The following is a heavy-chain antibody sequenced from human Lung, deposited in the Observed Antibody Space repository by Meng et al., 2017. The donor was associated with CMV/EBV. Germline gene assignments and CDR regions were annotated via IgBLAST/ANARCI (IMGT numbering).Heavy chain of an antibody. V-gene: IGHV1-8*03. CDR3: SRGKKVGPAAIFELLHRPRARHPPYNWCDP. CDR1: GYTFTSYD. D-gene: IGHD2-2*01. CDR2: MNPNSGNT. Sequence: ASVXVSXKASGYTFTSYDINWVRQATGQGLEWMGWMNPNSGNTGYAQKFQGRVTITRNTSISTAYMELSSLRSEDTAVYYCSRGKKVGPAAIFELLHRPRARHPPYNWCDPWXHGTXVTVSS. J-gene: IGHJ5*02.